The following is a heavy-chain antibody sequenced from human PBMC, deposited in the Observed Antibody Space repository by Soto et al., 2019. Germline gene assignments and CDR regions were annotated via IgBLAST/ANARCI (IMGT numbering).Heavy chain of an antibody. CDR3: ARVTASGEYASAHFQN. V-gene: IGHV3-48*02. CDR2: ISSSGNRI. D-gene: IGHD4-17*01. CDR1: GFMFSSYS. Sequence: EVQLVESGGGLVQPGGSLRLSCAASGFMFSSYSMNWVRQPPGKGLEWVSYISSSGNRIQYADSAEGRFTISRDNAKRSLYLQMNSLTDEHTAMYYCARVTASGEYASAHFQNWSQGNLVAVSS. J-gene: IGHJ1*01.